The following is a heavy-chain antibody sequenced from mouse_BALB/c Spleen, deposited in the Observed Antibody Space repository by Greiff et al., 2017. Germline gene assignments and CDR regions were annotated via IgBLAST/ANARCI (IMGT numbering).Heavy chain of an antibody. CDR3: ARFLYGRAMDY. D-gene: IGHD1-1*01. J-gene: IGHJ4*01. V-gene: IGHV5-17*02. CDR2: ISSGSSTI. Sequence: EVQVVESGGGLVQPGGSRKLSCAASGFTFSSFGMHWVRQAPEKGLEWVAYISSGSSTIYYADTVKGRFTISRDNPKNTLFLQMTSLRSEDTAMYYCARFLYGRAMDYWGQGTSVTVSS. CDR1: GFTFSSFG.